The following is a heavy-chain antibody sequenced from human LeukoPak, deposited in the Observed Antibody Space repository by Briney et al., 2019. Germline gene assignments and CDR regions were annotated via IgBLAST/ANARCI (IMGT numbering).Heavy chain of an antibody. Sequence: SETLSLTCSLSGGSIISSSYYWAWIRQPPGMGLEWIGSIYYSGITYYNPSLKSRATVSVDTSKNQFSLHLISVTAADTAVYYCARRNGHSWDVGNWFDPLGPGHPGHRLL. J-gene: IGHJ5*02. V-gene: IGHV4-39*01. CDR1: GGSIISSSYY. CDR3: ARRNGHSWDVGNWFDP. D-gene: IGHD6-13*01. CDR2: IYYSGIT.